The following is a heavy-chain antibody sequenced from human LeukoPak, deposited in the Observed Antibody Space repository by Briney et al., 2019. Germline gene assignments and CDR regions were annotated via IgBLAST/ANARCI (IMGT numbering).Heavy chain of an antibody. CDR3: ARVLYGDYPTGYYYYGMDV. J-gene: IGHJ6*02. CDR2: ISSSGSTI. Sequence: PGGSLRLSCAASGFTFSDYYMSWIRQAPGKGLEWVSYISSSGSTIYYADSVKGRFTISRDNAKNSLYLQMNSLRAEDTAVYYCARVLYGDYPTGYYYYGMDVWGQGTTVTVSS. V-gene: IGHV3-11*01. D-gene: IGHD4-17*01. CDR1: GFTFSDYY.